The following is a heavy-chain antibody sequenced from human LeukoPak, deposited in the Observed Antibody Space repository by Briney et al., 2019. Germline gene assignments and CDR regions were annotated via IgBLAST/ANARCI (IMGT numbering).Heavy chain of an antibody. V-gene: IGHV1-69*13. CDR2: IIPIFGTA. Sequence: SVKVSCTASGGTFSSYAISRVRQAPGQGLEWMGGIIPIFGTANYAQKFQGRVTITADESTSTAYMELSSLRSEDTAVYYCARVRWELGAFDIWGQGTMVTVSS. CDR3: ARVRWELGAFDI. CDR1: GGTFSSYA. J-gene: IGHJ3*02. D-gene: IGHD1-26*01.